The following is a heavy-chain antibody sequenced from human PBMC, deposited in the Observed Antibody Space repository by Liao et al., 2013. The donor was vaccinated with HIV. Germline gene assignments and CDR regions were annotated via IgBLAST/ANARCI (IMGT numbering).Heavy chain of an antibody. CDR1: GGSIGSNY. J-gene: IGHJ4*02. D-gene: IGHD6-6*01. V-gene: IGHV4-59*01. Sequence: YLQESGPGLVKPSETLSLNCTVSGGSIGSNYWNWIRQAPGKGLEWIGYIYYGGTTNYNPSLSSRVTMSVDRSKGQFSLKLSSVTVADTAIYYCVRASIAARLDFWGQGKLVTVSS. CDR3: VRASIAARLDF. CDR2: IYYGGTT.